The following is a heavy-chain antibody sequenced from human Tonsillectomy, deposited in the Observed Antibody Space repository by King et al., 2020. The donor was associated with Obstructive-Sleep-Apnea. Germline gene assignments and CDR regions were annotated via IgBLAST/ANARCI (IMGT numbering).Heavy chain of an antibody. CDR3: ARVRIAARASDI. V-gene: IGHV4-39*07. Sequence: QLQESGPGLVKPSETLSLTCTVSGGSISSYTCNWGWFRQPPGKELEWIGSIYYRGSTYYMPSLESRVTISVDTSKNQFSLKLTSVTAADTGVYYCARVRIAARASDIWGQGTMVTVSS. D-gene: IGHD6-13*01. J-gene: IGHJ3*02. CDR2: IYYRGST. CDR1: GGSISSYTCN.